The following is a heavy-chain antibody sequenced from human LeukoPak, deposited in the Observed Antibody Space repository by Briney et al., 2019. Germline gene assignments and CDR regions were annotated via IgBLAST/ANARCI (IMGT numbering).Heavy chain of an antibody. V-gene: IGHV4-59*12. CDR2: IYYSGST. CDR3: ARVGVLVTAFDI. CDR1: GGSISSYY. D-gene: IGHD3-16*01. J-gene: IGHJ3*02. Sequence: SETLSLTCTVSGGSISSYYWSWIRQPPGKGLEWIGFIYYSGSTNYNPSLKGRVTISVDTSKNQFSLKLSSVTAADTAVYYCARVGVLVTAFDIWGQGTMVTVSS.